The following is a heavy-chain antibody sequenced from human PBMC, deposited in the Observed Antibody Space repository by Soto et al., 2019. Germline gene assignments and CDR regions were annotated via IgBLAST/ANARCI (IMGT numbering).Heavy chain of an antibody. CDR1: GLAFSNYA. CDR2: ITASGYST. Sequence: GGSLRLSCAASGLAFSNYAMTWVRQAPGKGLEWVSIITASGYSTYYGGAVKGRFTTSRDNSRSTLYLQMNGLRADDTAVYYCAKGDLLWDPFDFWGQGTLVTVSS. D-gene: IGHD3-16*01. V-gene: IGHV3-23*01. CDR3: AKGDLLWDPFDF. J-gene: IGHJ4*02.